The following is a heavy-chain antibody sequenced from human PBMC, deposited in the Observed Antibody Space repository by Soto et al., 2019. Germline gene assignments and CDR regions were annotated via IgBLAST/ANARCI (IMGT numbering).Heavy chain of an antibody. Sequence: EVHLLESGGGLVQPGGSLRLSCAASGFTFSSYAMTWVRQAPGKGLEWVSAISGTGFSTYYADSVKGRFTISRDNSKNMLYLQMNTLRAEDTAVFYCAKADRTGSGWYSDDYYGLDVWGQGTTVTVSS. CDR2: ISGTGFST. CDR1: GFTFSSYA. D-gene: IGHD6-19*01. V-gene: IGHV3-23*01. CDR3: AKADRTGSGWYSDDYYGLDV. J-gene: IGHJ6*02.